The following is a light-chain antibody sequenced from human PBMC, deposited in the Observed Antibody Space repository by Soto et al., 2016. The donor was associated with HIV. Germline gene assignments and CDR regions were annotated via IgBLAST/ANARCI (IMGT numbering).Light chain of an antibody. CDR1: NVGSKS. Sequence: SYVLTQPPSVPVAPGKTARITCGGTNVGSKSVHWYQQKPGQAPVLVVYDDSDRPSGIPERFSGSNSGNTATLTISRVDIGDEADYYCQVWDSGSDPVVFGGGTKADRP. CDR3: QVWDSGSDPVV. CDR2: DDS. V-gene: IGLV3-21*03. J-gene: IGLJ2*01.